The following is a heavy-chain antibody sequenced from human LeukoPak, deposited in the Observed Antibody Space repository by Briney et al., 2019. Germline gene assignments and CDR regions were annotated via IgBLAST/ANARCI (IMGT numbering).Heavy chain of an antibody. CDR3: ARVFDVDYFSATGYSDY. V-gene: IGHV3-21*06. J-gene: IGHJ4*02. Sequence: GGSLRLSCAASGFNFNSFSMNWLRQPPGRGLEWVSYITSSGTYIYYADSVRGRFTISRDNARNSLSLQMDSLTAEDTGIYYCARVFDVDYFSATGYSDYWGQGGLVTVSS. D-gene: IGHD2/OR15-2a*01. CDR1: GFNFNSFS. CDR2: ITSSGTYI.